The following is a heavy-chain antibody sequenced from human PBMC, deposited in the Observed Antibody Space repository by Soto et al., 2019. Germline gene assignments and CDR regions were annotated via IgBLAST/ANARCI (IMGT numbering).Heavy chain of an antibody. D-gene: IGHD6-13*01. CDR2: IYYSGST. Sequence: SETLSLTCTVSGGSISSYYWSWIRQPPGKGLEWIGYIYYSGSTTYNPSLKSRFTISVDTPKNQFSLKLSSVTAADTAVYYCARQVAAAGTYYFDYWGQGTLVTVSS. J-gene: IGHJ4*02. CDR1: GGSISSYY. CDR3: ARQVAAAGTYYFDY. V-gene: IGHV4-59*08.